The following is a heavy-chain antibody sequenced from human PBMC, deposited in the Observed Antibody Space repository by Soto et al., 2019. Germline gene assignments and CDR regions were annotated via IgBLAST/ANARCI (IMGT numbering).Heavy chain of an antibody. CDR2: IIPIFGTA. D-gene: IGHD3-16*02. CDR3: ARGEDITGWGSYRQYYFDY. J-gene: IGHJ4*02. Sequence: SVKVSCKASGGTFSSYAISWVRQAPGQGLEWMGGIIPIFGTANYAQKFQGRVTITADESTSTAYMELSSLRSEDTAVYYCARGEDITGWGSYRQYYFDYWGQGALVTVSS. CDR1: GGTFSSYA. V-gene: IGHV1-69*13.